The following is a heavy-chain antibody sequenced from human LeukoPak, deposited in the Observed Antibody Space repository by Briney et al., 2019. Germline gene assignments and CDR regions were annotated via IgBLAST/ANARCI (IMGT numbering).Heavy chain of an antibody. D-gene: IGHD1-26*01. CDR1: GGSISSYY. Sequence: SETLSLTCTVSGGSISSYYWSWIRQPAGKGLEWIGRIYTSGSTNYNPSLKSRVTISVDTSKNQFSLKLSSVTAADTAVYYCARDSVVGAHFDYWGQGTLVTVSS. CDR2: IYTSGST. V-gene: IGHV4-4*07. J-gene: IGHJ4*02. CDR3: ARDSVVGAHFDY.